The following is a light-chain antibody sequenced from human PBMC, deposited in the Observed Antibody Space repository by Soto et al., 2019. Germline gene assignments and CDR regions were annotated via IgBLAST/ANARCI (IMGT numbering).Light chain of an antibody. CDR1: QSVLSSSNNKNN. J-gene: IGKJ5*01. Sequence: DIVMTPSPDSLAVSLGERATINCKSSQSVLSSSNNKNNLAWYQQKPGQAPRLLIYGASTRATGIPARFSGSGSGTEFTLTISSLQSEDFAVYYCQQYNNWPRITFGQGTRLEIK. CDR3: QQYNNWPRIT. V-gene: IGKV4-1*01. CDR2: GAS.